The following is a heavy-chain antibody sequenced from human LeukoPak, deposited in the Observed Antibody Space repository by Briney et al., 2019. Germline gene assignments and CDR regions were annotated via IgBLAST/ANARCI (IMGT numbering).Heavy chain of an antibody. V-gene: IGHV1-2*06. D-gene: IGHD3-16*01. CDR1: GYTFTGYY. CDR3: AREIMITSY. J-gene: IGHJ4*02. Sequence: PWASVKVSCKASGYTFTGYYMHWVRQAPGQGLEWVGRIKPDGGDTNYAQKFQGRVTMTRDTSISTAYMELSRLRSDDTAVYYCAREIMITSYWGQGTLVTVSS. CDR2: IKPDGGDT.